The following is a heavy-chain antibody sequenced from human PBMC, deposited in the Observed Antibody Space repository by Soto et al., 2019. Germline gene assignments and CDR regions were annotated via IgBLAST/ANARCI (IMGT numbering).Heavy chain of an antibody. D-gene: IGHD2-2*02. V-gene: IGHV2-26*01. CDR2: IFSNDEK. CDR1: GFSLSNARMG. J-gene: IGHJ6*02. Sequence: QVTLKESGPVLVKPTETLTLTCTVSGFSLSNARMGVSWIRQPPGKALEWLAHIFSNDEKSYSTSLKSRLTISTDTSKSQMVLTMTNMDPVDTAKYYCARILMGWSEYGSSTSCYRGAGYYYGMDVWGQGTTVTVSS. CDR3: ARILMGWSEYGSSTSCYRGAGYYYGMDV.